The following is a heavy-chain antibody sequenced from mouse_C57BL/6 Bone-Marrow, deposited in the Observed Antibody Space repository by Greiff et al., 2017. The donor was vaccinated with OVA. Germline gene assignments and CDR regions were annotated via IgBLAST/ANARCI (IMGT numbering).Heavy chain of an antibody. CDR2: ISSGGSYT. CDR1: GFTFSSYG. V-gene: IGHV5-6*01. J-gene: IGHJ3*01. D-gene: IGHD2-5*01. Sequence: EVKLQESGGDLVKPGGSLKLSCAASGFTFSSYGMSWVRQTPDKRLEWVATISSGGSYTYYPDSVKGRFTISRDNAKNTLYLQLSSLKSEDTAMYYCARAYSSYVWFAYWGQGTLVTVSA. CDR3: ARAYSSYVWFAY.